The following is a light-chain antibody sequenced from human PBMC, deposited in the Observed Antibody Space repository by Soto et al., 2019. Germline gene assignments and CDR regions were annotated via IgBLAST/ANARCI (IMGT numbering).Light chain of an antibody. Sequence: EIVLTQCPGTLSLSPGERATLPCRASQSVSSSYLAWYQQKPGQAPRLLIYGASSRATGIPDRFSGSGSGTDFTLTISRLEPEDFAVYYCQHYGNSATFGGGTKVDI. CDR2: GAS. J-gene: IGKJ4*01. CDR1: QSVSSSY. V-gene: IGKV3-20*01. CDR3: QHYGNSAT.